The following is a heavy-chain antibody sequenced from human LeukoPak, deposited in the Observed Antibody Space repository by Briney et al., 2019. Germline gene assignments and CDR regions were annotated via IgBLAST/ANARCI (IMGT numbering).Heavy chain of an antibody. CDR1: GFTFSSYG. CDR2: IRYDGSNK. D-gene: IGHD6-19*01. Sequence: GGSLRLSCAASGFTFSSYGMHWVRQAPGKGLEWVAFIRYDGSNKYYADSVKGRFTISRDNSKNTLYLQMNSLRAEDTAVYYCAKLPDGYSSGSDAFDIWGQGTMATVSS. V-gene: IGHV3-30*02. CDR3: AKLPDGYSSGSDAFDI. J-gene: IGHJ3*02.